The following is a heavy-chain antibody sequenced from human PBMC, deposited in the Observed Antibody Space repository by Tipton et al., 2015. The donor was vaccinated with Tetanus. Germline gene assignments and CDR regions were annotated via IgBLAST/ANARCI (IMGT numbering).Heavy chain of an antibody. CDR1: GGSFSGYY. V-gene: IGHV4-34*01. D-gene: IGHD3-3*01. Sequence: LRLSCAVYGGSFSGYYCSWIRQSPGGGLEWIGEIHPSGITTCNPSLESRVTLSQDTSKSQFSLKLSSVTSADTAVYYCARTSGYLYSNHWGQGTLVTVSS. CDR2: IHPSGIT. CDR3: ARTSGYLYSNH. J-gene: IGHJ1*01.